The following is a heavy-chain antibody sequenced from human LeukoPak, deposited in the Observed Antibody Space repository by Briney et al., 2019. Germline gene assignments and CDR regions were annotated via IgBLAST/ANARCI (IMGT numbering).Heavy chain of an antibody. Sequence: GGSMRLSCEASGFTVSSNYMSWVPQAPGKGLEWVSVIYSGGSTYYADSVKGRFTISRDNYKNTLYLQMNSLRAEDTAVYYCARDKKTDDYYYYGMDVWGQGTTVTVSS. J-gene: IGHJ6*02. CDR1: GFTVSSNY. CDR2: IYSGGST. CDR3: ARDKKTDDYYYYGMDV. V-gene: IGHV3-66*01.